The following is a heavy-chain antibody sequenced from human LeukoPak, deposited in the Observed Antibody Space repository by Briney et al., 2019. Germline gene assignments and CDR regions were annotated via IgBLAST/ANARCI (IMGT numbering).Heavy chain of an antibody. J-gene: IGHJ5*02. CDR3: ARASGGGGLDP. V-gene: IGHV3-30*03. CDR1: GFTFSSYG. Sequence: GGSLRLSCAASGFTFSSYGMHWVRQAPGKGLEWVAVISYDGSNKYYVDSVKGRFTISRDNSKNTLYLQMNSLRAEDTAVYYCARASGGGGLDPWGQGTLVTVSS. CDR2: ISYDGSNK. D-gene: IGHD3-16*01.